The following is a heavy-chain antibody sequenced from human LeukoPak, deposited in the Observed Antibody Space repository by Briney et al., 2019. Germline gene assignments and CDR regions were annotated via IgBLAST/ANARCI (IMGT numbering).Heavy chain of an antibody. CDR1: GFTFSSYA. J-gene: IGHJ4*02. CDR2: ISGSGGST. CDR3: ANGGGYHVLRVFDY. D-gene: IGHD6-25*01. V-gene: IGHV3-23*01. Sequence: PGGSLRLSCAASGFTFSSYAMSWVRQAPGKGLEWVSAISGSGGSTYYADSVKGRFTISRDNPKNTLYLQMNSLRAEDTAVYYCANGGGYHVLRVFDYWGQGTLVTVSS.